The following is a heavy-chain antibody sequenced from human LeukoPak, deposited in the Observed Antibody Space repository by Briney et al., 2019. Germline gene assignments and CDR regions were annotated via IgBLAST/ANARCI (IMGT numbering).Heavy chain of an antibody. Sequence: SETLSLTCVVSGGSISSYYWSWIRRPPGKGLEWIGYIYYSGSTNYNPSLKSRVTISVDTSKNQSSLKLSSVTAADTAVYYCARQRSTMDHAFDIWGQGTMVTVSS. J-gene: IGHJ3*02. CDR2: IYYSGST. CDR3: ARQRSTMDHAFDI. D-gene: IGHD3-10*01. CDR1: GGSISSYY. V-gene: IGHV4-59*08.